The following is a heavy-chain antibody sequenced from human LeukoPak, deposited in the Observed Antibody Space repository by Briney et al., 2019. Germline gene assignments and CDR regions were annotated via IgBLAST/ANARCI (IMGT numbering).Heavy chain of an antibody. CDR1: GGSISSSSYY. V-gene: IGHV4-39*07. D-gene: IGHD2-15*01. CDR2: IYYSGST. Sequence: SETLSLTCTVSGGSISSSSYYWGWIRQPPGKGLEWIGSIYYSGSTYYNPSLKSRVTISVDTSKNQFSLKLSSVTAADTAVYYCARGSRLAPFDPWGQGTLVTVSS. CDR3: ARGSRLAPFDP. J-gene: IGHJ5*02.